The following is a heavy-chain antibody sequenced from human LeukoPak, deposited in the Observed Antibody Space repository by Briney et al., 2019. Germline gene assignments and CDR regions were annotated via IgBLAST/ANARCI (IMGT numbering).Heavy chain of an antibody. J-gene: IGHJ4*02. D-gene: IGHD3-22*01. Sequence: SETLSLTCTVSGGYISSYYWNWIRQPPGKGPEWLGYISYSGTTNYNPSLKSRVTISVDTSKNQFSLKLNSVSVADTAVYYCARFDRSDSYLDYWGQGTLVTVSS. CDR3: ARFDRSDSYLDY. V-gene: IGHV4-59*01. CDR1: GGYISSYY. CDR2: ISYSGTT.